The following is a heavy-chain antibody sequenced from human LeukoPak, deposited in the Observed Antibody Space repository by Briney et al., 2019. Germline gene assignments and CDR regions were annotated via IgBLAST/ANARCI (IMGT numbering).Heavy chain of an antibody. CDR3: ARSYGYCSGGSCYSPPRY. D-gene: IGHD2-15*01. V-gene: IGHV3-30*04. Sequence: GGSLRLSCAASGFTFSSYAMHWVRQAPGKGLEWVAVISYDGSNKYYADSVKGRFTISGDNSKNTLYLQMNSLRAEDTAVYYCARSYGYCSGGSCYSPPRYWGQGTLVTVSS. CDR1: GFTFSSYA. J-gene: IGHJ4*02. CDR2: ISYDGSNK.